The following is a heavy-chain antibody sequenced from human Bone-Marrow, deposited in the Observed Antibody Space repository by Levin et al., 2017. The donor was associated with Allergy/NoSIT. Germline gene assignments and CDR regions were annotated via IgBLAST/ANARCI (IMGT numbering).Heavy chain of an antibody. CDR2: IYYSGST. D-gene: IGHD3-22*01. Sequence: KPGGSLRLSCTVSGGSISSSSYYWGWIRQPPGKGLEWIGSIYYSGSTYYNPSLKSRVTISVDTSKNQFSLKLSSVTAADTAVYYCARVGSYYDSSGYPNYKFDYWGQGTLVTVSS. V-gene: IGHV4-39*07. J-gene: IGHJ4*02. CDR1: GGSISSSSYY. CDR3: ARVGSYYDSSGYPNYKFDY.